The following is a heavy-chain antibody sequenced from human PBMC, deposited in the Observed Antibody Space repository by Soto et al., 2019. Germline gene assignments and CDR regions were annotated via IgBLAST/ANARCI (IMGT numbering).Heavy chain of an antibody. V-gene: IGHV3-48*01. CDR1: GFTFSSYS. J-gene: IGHJ6*02. CDR3: ARVGRCVYGMDV. CDR2: ITSDSSTI. Sequence: EVQLVESGGGLVQPGGSLRLSCAASGFTFSSYSINWVRQAPGKGLEWFSYITSDSSTISYADSVQGRFTVSRDNAKKPLYLQMNSLRAEETAVYYCARVGRCVYGMDVWGQGTSVTVSS. D-gene: IGHD2-8*01.